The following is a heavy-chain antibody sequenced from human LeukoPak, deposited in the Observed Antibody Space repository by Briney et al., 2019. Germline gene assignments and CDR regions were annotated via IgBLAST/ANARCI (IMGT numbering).Heavy chain of an antibody. V-gene: IGHV3-53*01. CDR2: IYSGGGT. CDR1: GFTFSSNY. CDR3: ARDRLYEGFDI. J-gene: IGHJ3*02. D-gene: IGHD3-3*01. Sequence: GGSLRLSCAASGFTFSSNYMSWVRQAPGKGLEWVSVIYSGGGTYYADSVKGRFTISRDNSMNTVYLQMNSLRADDTAVYYCARDRLYEGFDIWGQGTMVTVSS.